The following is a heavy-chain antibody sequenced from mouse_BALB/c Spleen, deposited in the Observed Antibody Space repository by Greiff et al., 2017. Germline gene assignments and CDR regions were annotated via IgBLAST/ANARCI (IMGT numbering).Heavy chain of an antibody. CDR1: GFTFSSYG. V-gene: IGHV5-6-3*01. CDR3: ARDYQVWLRRDYAMDY. D-gene: IGHD2-2*01. Sequence: VQGVESGGGLVQPGGSLKLSCAASGFTFSSYGMSWVRQTPDKRLELVATINSNGGSTYYPDSVKGRFTISRDNAKNTLYLQMSSLKSEDTAMYYCARDYQVWLRRDYAMDYWGQGTSVTVSS. J-gene: IGHJ4*01. CDR2: INSNGGST.